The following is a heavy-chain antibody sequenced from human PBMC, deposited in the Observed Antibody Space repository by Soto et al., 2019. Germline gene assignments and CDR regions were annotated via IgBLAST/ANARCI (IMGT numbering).Heavy chain of an antibody. Sequence: EVQLVESGGGLVQPGGSLRLSCEASGFTFRNYDMHWVRQGTGKGLEWVSGISAAGDPDYADSVEGRFTISRENAQNSFFLQMNSLRVCDTAVYYCARTDRDFYGLDVWGQVTTVIVSS. CDR3: ARTDRDFYGLDV. J-gene: IGHJ6*02. CDR1: GFTFRNYD. CDR2: ISAAGDP. V-gene: IGHV3-13*05.